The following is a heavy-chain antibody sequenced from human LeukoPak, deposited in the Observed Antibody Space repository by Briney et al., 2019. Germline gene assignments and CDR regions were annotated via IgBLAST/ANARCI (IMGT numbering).Heavy chain of an antibody. V-gene: IGHV4-59*08. D-gene: IGHD4-17*01. CDR3: ASGNYGDYVPGWDY. CDR2: IYYSGRT. J-gene: IGHJ4*02. CDR1: GGSISSYS. Sequence: SETLSLTCTVSGGSISSYSWSWLRQPTGKGLEWIGYIYYSGRTNYNPSLKSRVTISVDTSKNQCSLKLSSVSAADTAVYYCASGNYGDYVPGWDYWGQGTLVTVSS.